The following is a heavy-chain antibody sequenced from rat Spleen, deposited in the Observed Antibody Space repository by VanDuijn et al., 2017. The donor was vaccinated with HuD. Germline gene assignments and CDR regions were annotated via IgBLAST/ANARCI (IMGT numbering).Heavy chain of an antibody. J-gene: IGHJ3*01. CDR1: GITFNNYW. CDR3: TGEWNSGSSAY. CDR2: ISNAGDT. Sequence: EVQVVESGGGLVQPKESLKISCAVSGITFNNYWMTWIRQAPGKGLEWVASISNAGDTYYPDSVKGRFSISRENAKSTTYLHMNSLQTEDSAIYFCTGEWNSGSSAYWGQGTLVTVSS. D-gene: IGHD1-7*01. V-gene: IGHV5-31*01.